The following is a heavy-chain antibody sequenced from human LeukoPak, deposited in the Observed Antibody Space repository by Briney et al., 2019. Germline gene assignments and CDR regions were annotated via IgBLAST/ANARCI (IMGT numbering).Heavy chain of an antibody. V-gene: IGHV3-7*04. CDR2: IKQDGSEK. J-gene: IGHJ5*02. CDR3: ARRHHFAFLES. CDR1: GVMFPSYW. D-gene: IGHD2/OR15-2a*01. Sequence: GGSLSHSCAASGVMFPSYWMTWLRRAPGKGLEWVANIKQDGSEKYYVDSVKGRFTISRDNAKNSVYLQMNSLRAEDTAVYYCARRHHFAFLESSGQGALVTVSS.